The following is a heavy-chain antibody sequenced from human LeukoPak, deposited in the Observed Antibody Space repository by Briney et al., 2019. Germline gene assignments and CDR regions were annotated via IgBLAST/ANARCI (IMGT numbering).Heavy chain of an antibody. Sequence: GGSLRLSCAASGFTFNSHWMNWVRQAPGKGLEWVGIINQDGGRIGYGDSVKGRFTISRDNAKNSMYLQMNSLRVEDTAVYYCTSWGDTTAEYFQRWGQGTLVTVSS. J-gene: IGHJ1*01. CDR2: INQDGGRI. V-gene: IGHV3-7*01. D-gene: IGHD2-21*02. CDR3: TSWGDTTAEYFQR. CDR1: GFTFNSHW.